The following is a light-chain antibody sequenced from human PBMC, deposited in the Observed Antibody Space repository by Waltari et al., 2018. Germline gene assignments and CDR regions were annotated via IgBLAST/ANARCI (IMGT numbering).Light chain of an antibody. CDR2: DAS. Sequence: DIVLTHTPVTLSLSPGERATRPCMASQGGGIYLAWYQQRRGRAPRLLIYDASYRATGIPARFIGSGSATDFTLTISGLEPAVFAVYYCQQRSNWPPRTFGGGPKVEIK. CDR3: QQRSNWPPRT. J-gene: IGKJ4*01. CDR1: QGGGIY. V-gene: IGKV3-11*01.